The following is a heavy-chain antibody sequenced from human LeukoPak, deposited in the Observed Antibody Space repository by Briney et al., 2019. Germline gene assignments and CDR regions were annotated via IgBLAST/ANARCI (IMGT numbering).Heavy chain of an antibody. CDR2: VDPEDGET. Sequence: EASVKVSCKVSGYTFTDYYIHWVQQAPGKGLEWMGLVDPEDGETIYAEKFQGRVTITADTSTDTAYMELSSLRSEDTAVYYCATDRYIVGATSFDYWGQGTLVTVSS. CDR3: ATDRYIVGATSFDY. V-gene: IGHV1-69-2*01. J-gene: IGHJ4*02. CDR1: GYTFTDYY. D-gene: IGHD1-26*01.